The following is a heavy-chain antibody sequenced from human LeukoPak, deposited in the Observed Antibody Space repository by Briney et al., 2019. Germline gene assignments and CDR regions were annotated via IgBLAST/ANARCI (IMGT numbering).Heavy chain of an antibody. Sequence: GGSLRLSCAASGFTISSYSMNWVRQAPGKGLEWVSSISSSSSYIYYADSVKGRFTISRDNAKNSLYLQMNSLRAEDTAVYYCARDFGARPGVAFDIWGQGTMVTVSS. J-gene: IGHJ3*02. D-gene: IGHD6-6*01. CDR1: GFTISSYS. CDR2: ISSSSSYI. V-gene: IGHV3-21*01. CDR3: ARDFGARPGVAFDI.